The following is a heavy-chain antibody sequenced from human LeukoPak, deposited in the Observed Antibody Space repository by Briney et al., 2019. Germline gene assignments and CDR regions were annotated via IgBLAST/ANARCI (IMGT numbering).Heavy chain of an antibody. CDR1: GESFSGYY. CDR2: INHSGST. CDR3: ARQSRVQLWTSYWYFDL. D-gene: IGHD5-18*01. Sequence: SETLSLTCAVYGESFSGYYWSWIRQPPGKGLEWIGEINHSGSTNYNPSLKSRVTISVDRSKNQFSLKLSSETAADKAVYYCARQSRVQLWTSYWYFDLWGRGTLVTVSS. V-gene: IGHV4-34*01. J-gene: IGHJ2*01.